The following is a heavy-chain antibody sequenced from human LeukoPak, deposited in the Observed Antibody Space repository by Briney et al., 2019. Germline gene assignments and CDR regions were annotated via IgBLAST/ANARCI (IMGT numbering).Heavy chain of an antibody. CDR1: GGSLSGYY. D-gene: IGHD6-6*01. V-gene: IGHV4-34*01. J-gene: IGHJ5*02. Sequence: PSETLSPTCALYGGSLSGYYWSWIRQAPGKGLEWIGEINHSGSTNYNSSLKSRVTISLDTSKSQFSLRLSSVAAADTAVYYCARVVSPRQYQLQKYSSSSRRHNCFDPWGQGTLVTVSS. CDR2: INHSGST. CDR3: ARVVSPRQYQLQKYSSSSRRHNCFDP.